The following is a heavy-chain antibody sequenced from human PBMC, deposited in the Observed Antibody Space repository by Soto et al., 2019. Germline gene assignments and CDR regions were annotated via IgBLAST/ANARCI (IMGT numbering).Heavy chain of an antibody. CDR3: ARNALYGSGSWNWFDP. V-gene: IGHV3-30-3*01. Sequence: PGGSLRLSCAAAGFTFSSYAMHCVRQARGKGLEWVAVISYDGSNKYYADSVKGRFTISRDNSKNTLYLQMNSLRAEDTAVYYCARNALYGSGSWNWFDPWGQGTLVTVSS. CDR1: GFTFSSYA. J-gene: IGHJ5*02. D-gene: IGHD3-10*01. CDR2: ISYDGSNK.